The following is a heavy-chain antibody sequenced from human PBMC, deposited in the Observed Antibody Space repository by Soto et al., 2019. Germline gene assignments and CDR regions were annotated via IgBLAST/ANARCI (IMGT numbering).Heavy chain of an antibody. CDR2: IYYSGST. CDR3: VHHGGDPYYHDF. D-gene: IGHD4-17*01. Sequence: QVQLQESGPGLVNPSGTLSLTCAVSGGSLSSSSWWSWVRQPPGKALEWLGEIYYSGSTKYNPSLNSRVTISADPSKTDFSLRLSSVTAADTAVYYCVHHGGDPYYHDFWGQGMLVTVSS. V-gene: IGHV4-4*02. CDR1: GGSLSSSSW. J-gene: IGHJ4*02.